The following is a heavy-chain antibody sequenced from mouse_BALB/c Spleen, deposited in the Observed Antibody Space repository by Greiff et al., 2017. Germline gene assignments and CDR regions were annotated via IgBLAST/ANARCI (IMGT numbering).Heavy chain of an antibody. Sequence: VQLKQSGAELVKPGASVKLSCTASGFNIKDTYMHWVKQRPEQGLEWIGRIDPANGNTKYDPKFQGKATITADTSSNTAYLQLSSLTSEDTAVYYCARRGDWDEAWFAYWGQGTLVTVSA. D-gene: IGHD4-1*01. V-gene: IGHV14-3*02. CDR1: GFNIKDTY. J-gene: IGHJ3*01. CDR2: IDPANGNT. CDR3: ARRGDWDEAWFAY.